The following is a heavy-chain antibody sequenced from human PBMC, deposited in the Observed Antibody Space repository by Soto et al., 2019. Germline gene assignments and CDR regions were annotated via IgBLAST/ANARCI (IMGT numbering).Heavy chain of an antibody. V-gene: IGHV1-18*01. CDR3: ARPRSSSWFDYYYDMDV. CDR1: GGTFSGDA. CDR2: ISAYNGNT. J-gene: IGHJ6*02. D-gene: IGHD6-13*01. Sequence: ASVKVSCKASGGTFSGDAISWVRQAPGQGLEWMGWISAYNGNTNYAQKFQGRVTMTTDTSTSTAYMELRSLRSDDTAVYYCARPRSSSWFDYYYDMDVWGQGTTVTVSS.